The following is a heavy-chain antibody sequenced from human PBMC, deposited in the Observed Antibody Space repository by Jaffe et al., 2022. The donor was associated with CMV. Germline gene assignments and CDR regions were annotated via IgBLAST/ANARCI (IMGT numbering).Heavy chain of an antibody. CDR2: ISWNSGSI. CDR3: ANFGGSTGTLWD. Sequence: EVQLVESGGGLVQPGRSLRLSCAASGFTFDDYAMHWVRQAPGKGLEWVSGISWNSGSIGYADSVKGRFTISRDNAKNSLYLQMNSLRAEDTALYYCANFGGSTGTLWDWGQGTLVTVSS. CDR1: GFTFDDYA. J-gene: IGHJ4*02. V-gene: IGHV3-9*01. D-gene: IGHD1-1*01.